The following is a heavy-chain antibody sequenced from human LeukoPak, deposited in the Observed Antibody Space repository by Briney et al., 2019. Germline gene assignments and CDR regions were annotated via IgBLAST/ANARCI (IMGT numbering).Heavy chain of an antibody. V-gene: IGHV1-8*01. D-gene: IGHD2-2*01. CDR1: GYTFTSYD. CDR3: ASCLGTYCSSTGFDP. Sequence: GASVKVSCKASGYTFTSYDVNWVRQATGQGFEWMGWMNPNSGNTGYAQKFQGRVTMTRNTSISTAYMELSSLRSEDTAVYYCASCLGTYCSSTGFDPWGQGTLVTVSS. CDR2: MNPNSGNT. J-gene: IGHJ5*02.